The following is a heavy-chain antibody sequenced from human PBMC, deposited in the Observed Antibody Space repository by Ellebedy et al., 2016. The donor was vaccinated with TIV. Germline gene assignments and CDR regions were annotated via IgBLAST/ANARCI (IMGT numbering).Heavy chain of an antibody. J-gene: IGHJ4*02. D-gene: IGHD3-22*01. CDR3: ARADSSGYLDY. V-gene: IGHV3-33*01. CDR1: GFTFSHYG. Sequence: GESLKISXTASGFTFSHYGMHWVRQAPGKGLEWVGVIWFDGGNKYYADSVKGRFTISRDNSKNMLYLQMNSLGAEDTAVYNCARADSSGYLDYWGQGTLVTVSS. CDR2: IWFDGGNK.